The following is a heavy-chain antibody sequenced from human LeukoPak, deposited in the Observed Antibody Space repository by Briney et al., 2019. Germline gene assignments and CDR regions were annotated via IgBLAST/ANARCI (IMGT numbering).Heavy chain of an antibody. V-gene: IGHV4-34*01. D-gene: IGHD6-13*01. J-gene: IGHJ3*02. CDR1: GGSFSGYY. Sequence: SETLSLTCAVYGGSFSGYYWSWIRQPPGKGLEWIGEINHSGSTNYNPSLKSRVTISVDTSKNQFSLKLSSVTAANTAVYYCARGKTIGYSSSWYGRGVFDIWGQGTMVTVSS. CDR3: ARGKTIGYSSSWYGRGVFDI. CDR2: INHSGST.